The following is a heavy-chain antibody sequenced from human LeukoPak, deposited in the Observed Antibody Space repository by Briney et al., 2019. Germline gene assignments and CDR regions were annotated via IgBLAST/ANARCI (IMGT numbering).Heavy chain of an antibody. CDR3: ARDGDYYDSSGYQTPTRAFDY. J-gene: IGHJ4*02. D-gene: IGHD3-22*01. Sequence: SVKVSCKASGGTFSSYAISWVRQAPGQGLEWMGGIIPIFGTANYAQKFQGRVTITADESTSTAYMELSSLRSEDTAVYYCARDGDYYDSSGYQTPTRAFDYWGQGTLVTVSS. CDR2: IIPIFGTA. V-gene: IGHV1-69*13. CDR1: GGTFSSYA.